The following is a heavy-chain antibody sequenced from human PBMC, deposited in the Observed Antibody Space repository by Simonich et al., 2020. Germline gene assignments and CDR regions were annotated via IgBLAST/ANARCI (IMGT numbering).Heavy chain of an antibody. CDR2: SYYSGST. J-gene: IGHJ4*02. CDR3: ARQRVLMVYAIDY. V-gene: IGHV4-39*01. D-gene: IGHD2-8*01. Sequence: QLQLQESGPGLVKPSETLSLTCTVSGGSISSSIYYWGWIRQPPGKGLEWIGSSYYSGSTYYNPSLKSRVTISVDTSKNQFSLKLSSVTAADTAVYYCARQRVLMVYAIDYWGQGTLVTVSS. CDR1: GGSISSSIYY.